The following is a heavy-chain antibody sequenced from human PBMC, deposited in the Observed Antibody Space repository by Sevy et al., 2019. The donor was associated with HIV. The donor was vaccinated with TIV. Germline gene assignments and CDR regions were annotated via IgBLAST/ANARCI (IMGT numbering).Heavy chain of an antibody. J-gene: IGHJ5*02. CDR3: TTVGLRYYSGSSSYQGDWFDP. CDR1: GYTLTKLS. Sequence: ATVKVSCKVSGYTLTKLSIHWVRQAPRKGLERQGDFDPQDDEIIYPQRFQGRLTMTEDTSTETAYMELSSLTSEDTAVYYCTTVGLRYYSGSSSYQGDWFDPWGQGTLVTVSS. CDR2: FDPQDDEI. V-gene: IGHV1-24*01. D-gene: IGHD2-15*01.